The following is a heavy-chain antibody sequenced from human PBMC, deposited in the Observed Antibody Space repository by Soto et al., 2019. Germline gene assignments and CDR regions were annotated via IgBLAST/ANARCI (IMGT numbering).Heavy chain of an antibody. CDR1: GGSISSGGYY. Sequence: SETLSLTCTVSGGSISSGGYYWSWIRQHPGKGLEWIGYIYYSGSTYYNPSLKSRVTISVDTSKNQFSLKLSSVTAADTAVYYCARGKVVVSSTKINWFDPWGQGTLVTVSS. CDR3: ARGKVVVSSTKINWFDP. D-gene: IGHD3-22*01. J-gene: IGHJ5*02. CDR2: IYYSGST. V-gene: IGHV4-31*03.